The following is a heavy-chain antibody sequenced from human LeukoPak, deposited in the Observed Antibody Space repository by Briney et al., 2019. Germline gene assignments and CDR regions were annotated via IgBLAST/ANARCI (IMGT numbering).Heavy chain of an antibody. Sequence: PGGSLRLSCAASGFTFSDYYMSWIHQAPGKGLEWVSYITRSGSTIYYADSVKGRFIISRDNAKKSLYLQMNSLRAEDTAVYYCARDLTPYCGGDCLGGMDVWGQGTTVTVSS. CDR2: ITRSGSTI. CDR1: GFTFSDYY. V-gene: IGHV3-11*01. D-gene: IGHD2-21*02. CDR3: ARDLTPYCGGDCLGGMDV. J-gene: IGHJ6*02.